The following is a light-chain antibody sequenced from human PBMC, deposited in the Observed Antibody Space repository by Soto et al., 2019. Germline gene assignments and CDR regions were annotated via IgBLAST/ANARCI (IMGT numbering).Light chain of an antibody. CDR3: QQYGSSPT. J-gene: IGKJ5*01. Sequence: EIVLTQSPGTLSLFPGERATLSCRASQSLTTRYLAWYRQKPGQAPRLLIYGASSRATGIPDRFSGSWSGTYFSRSIIRREPEYFAGYSCQQYGSSPTFGQGGRVEIK. V-gene: IGKV3-20*01. CDR1: QSLTTRY. CDR2: GAS.